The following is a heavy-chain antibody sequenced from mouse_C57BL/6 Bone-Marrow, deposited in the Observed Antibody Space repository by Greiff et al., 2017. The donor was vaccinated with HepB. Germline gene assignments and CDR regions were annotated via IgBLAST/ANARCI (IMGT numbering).Heavy chain of an antibody. CDR1: GYTFTDYE. CDR2: IDPETGGT. Sequence: QVQLQQSGAELVRPGASVTLSCKASGYTFTDYEMHWVKQTPVHGLEWIGAIDPETGGTAYNQKFKGKAILTADKSSSTAYMELRCLTSADSAVYYCTRALRYHGAYWGQGTLVTVSA. D-gene: IGHD2-14*01. V-gene: IGHV1-15*01. CDR3: TRALRYHGAY. J-gene: IGHJ3*01.